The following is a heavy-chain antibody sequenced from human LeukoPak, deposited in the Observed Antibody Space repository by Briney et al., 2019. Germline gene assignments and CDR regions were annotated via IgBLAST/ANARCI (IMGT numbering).Heavy chain of an antibody. Sequence: PGGSLRLSCAASGFTLSSYAMSWVRQTPGKGLEWVGFIRSKAYGGTTEYAASVKGRFTISRDDSKSIAYLQMNSLKTEDTAVYYCTSLTTVTTVNVVVPRWGQGTLVTVSS. CDR3: TSLTTVTTVNVVVPR. D-gene: IGHD4-17*01. CDR1: GFTLSSYA. V-gene: IGHV3-49*04. J-gene: IGHJ4*02. CDR2: IRSKAYGGTT.